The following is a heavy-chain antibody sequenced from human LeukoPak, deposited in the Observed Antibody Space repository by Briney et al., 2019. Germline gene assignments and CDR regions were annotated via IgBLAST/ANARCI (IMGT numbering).Heavy chain of an antibody. V-gene: IGHV3-48*01. CDR2: ISSSSSTI. J-gene: IGHJ3*02. Sequence: PGGSLRLSCAASGFTFSSYSMNWVRQAPGKGLEWVSYISSSSSTIYYADSVKGRFTISRDNAKNSLYLQMNSLRAEDTAVYYCARSRRYCSSTSCHHDAFDIWGQGTMVTVSS. D-gene: IGHD2-2*01. CDR3: ARSRRYCSSTSCHHDAFDI. CDR1: GFTFSSYS.